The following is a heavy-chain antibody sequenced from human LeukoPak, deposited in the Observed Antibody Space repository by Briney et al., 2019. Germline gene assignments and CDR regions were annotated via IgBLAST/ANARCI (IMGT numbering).Heavy chain of an antibody. Sequence: SETLSLTCTVSGASISSSSYYWGWIRQPPGKGLEWIESISYSGSTYYNPSLRSRVTISVDTSKNQFSLKLSSVTAADTAVYYCARLYDYLDLWGQGTLVTVSS. J-gene: IGHJ4*02. D-gene: IGHD5/OR15-5a*01. V-gene: IGHV4-39*07. CDR2: ISYSGST. CDR3: ARLYDYLDL. CDR1: GASISSSSYY.